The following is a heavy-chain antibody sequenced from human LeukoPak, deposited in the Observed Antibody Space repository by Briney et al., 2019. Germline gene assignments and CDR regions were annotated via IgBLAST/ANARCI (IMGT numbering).Heavy chain of an antibody. CDR2: IWYDGSNK. V-gene: IGHV3-33*06. D-gene: IGHD6-19*01. Sequence: GRSLRLSCAASGFTFSSYGMHWVRQAPGKGLEWMAVIWYDGSNKYYADSVKGRFTISRDNSKNTLYLQMNSLRAEDTAVYYCAKQRFGAVAGTGVDYWGQGTLVTVSS. CDR1: GFTFSSYG. J-gene: IGHJ4*02. CDR3: AKQRFGAVAGTGVDY.